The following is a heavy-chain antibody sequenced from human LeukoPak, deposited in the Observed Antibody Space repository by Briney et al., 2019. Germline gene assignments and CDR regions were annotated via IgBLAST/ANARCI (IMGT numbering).Heavy chain of an antibody. D-gene: IGHD6-19*01. J-gene: IGHJ4*02. Sequence: GGCLRLSCAASGSTISTYAMTWVRQAPGKGLEWVSSIRGGGDSTYYSDSVKGRFTIFRDTPRNTLYLQMSSLRSEDTAIYFCAKDHHSSGWPTFDYWGQGTLVTVSS. CDR1: GSTISTYA. CDR3: AKDHHSSGWPTFDY. CDR2: IRGGGDST. V-gene: IGHV3-23*01.